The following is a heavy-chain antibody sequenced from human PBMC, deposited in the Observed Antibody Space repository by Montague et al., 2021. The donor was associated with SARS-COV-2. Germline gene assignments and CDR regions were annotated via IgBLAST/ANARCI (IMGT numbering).Heavy chain of an antibody. CDR3: ARVPGFWSGYERGPQWGSYYYYYMDV. V-gene: IGHV4-59*02. CDR1: LHCGSRGT. Sequence: SETLSLTCAGDLHCGSRGTRAQIGRAPVRSLVTKGYRIPSSTRNYNPSLKSRVTISVDTSKNQFSLKLSSVTAADTAVYYCARVPGFWSGYERGPQWGSYYYYYMDVWGKGTTVTVSS. CDR2: RIPSSTR. J-gene: IGHJ6*03. D-gene: IGHD3-3*01.